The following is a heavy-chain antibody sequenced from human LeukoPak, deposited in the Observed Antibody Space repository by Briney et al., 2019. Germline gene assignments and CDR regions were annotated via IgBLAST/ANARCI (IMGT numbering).Heavy chain of an antibody. V-gene: IGHV3-74*01. Sequence: GGSLRLSCAASGFTFSSYWMHWVRQAPGKGLVWVSRINGDGSSTTYADSVKGRFTSSRDNARNTLYLQMNSLRADDTAVYYCADSNFDYGGQGTQVTVSS. CDR3: ADSNFDY. J-gene: IGHJ4*02. D-gene: IGHD5-18*01. CDR2: INGDGSST. CDR1: GFTFSSYW.